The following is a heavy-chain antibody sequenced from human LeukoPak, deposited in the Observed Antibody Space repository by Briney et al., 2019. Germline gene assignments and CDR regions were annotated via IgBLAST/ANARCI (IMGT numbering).Heavy chain of an antibody. D-gene: IGHD3-10*01. J-gene: IGHJ4*02. CDR1: GFTFGRYS. V-gene: IGHV3-23*01. CDR2: IVGRGVST. CDR3: AKRDSSGSYYFDS. Sequence: TGGSLRLSCAASGFTFGRYSMSWVRQAPEKGLEWVSDIVGRGVSTFYADSVKGRFTISRDNSRNTLYLQINSLRAEDTAVYYCAKRDSSGSYYFDSWGQGTLVTVSS.